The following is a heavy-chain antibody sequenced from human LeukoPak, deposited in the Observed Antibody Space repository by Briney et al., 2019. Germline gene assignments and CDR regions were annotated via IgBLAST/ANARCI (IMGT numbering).Heavy chain of an antibody. D-gene: IGHD1-26*01. Sequence: GGSLRLSCAASGFTFSNYNMNWVRQAPGKGLEWVSSISTSSSYIYYADSLKGRLTISRDNARNSLYLQMNSLRAEDTAVYYCARCWGSGNYLFDAFDIWGQGTVVTVSS. CDR3: ARCWGSGNYLFDAFDI. V-gene: IGHV3-21*01. J-gene: IGHJ3*02. CDR2: ISTSSSYI. CDR1: GFTFSNYN.